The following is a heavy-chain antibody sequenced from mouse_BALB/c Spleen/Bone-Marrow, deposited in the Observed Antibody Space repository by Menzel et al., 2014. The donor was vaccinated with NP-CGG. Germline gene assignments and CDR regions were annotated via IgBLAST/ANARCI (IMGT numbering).Heavy chain of an antibody. D-gene: IGHD2-1*01. J-gene: IGHJ2*01. CDR3: ARDDGNYHCFDY. CDR1: GFTFTDYY. Sequence: EVKLMESGGGLVQPGGSLRLSCATSGFTFTDYYMSWVRQPPGRALEWLGFIRYKANGYTTEYSASVKGRFTISRDNSQSIVQLQMNTLRTEDSATYYCARDDGNYHCFDYWGQGTTLTVSS. V-gene: IGHV7-3*02. CDR2: IRYKANGYTT.